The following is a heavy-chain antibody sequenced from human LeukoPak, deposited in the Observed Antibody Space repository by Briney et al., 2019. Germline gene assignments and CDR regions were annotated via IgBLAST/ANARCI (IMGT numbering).Heavy chain of an antibody. CDR3: AKSGLAYCSSTSCYHGPHDY. Sequence: PSETLSLTCTVSGGSLSSYYWTWIRQPPGKGLEWIGYIYYSGSTSYNPSLKSRVTISVDTSKDQFSLKLRSVTAADTAVYYCAKSGLAYCSSTSCYHGPHDYWGQGTLVTVSS. CDR1: GGSLSSYY. V-gene: IGHV4-59*01. CDR2: IYYSGST. D-gene: IGHD2-2*01. J-gene: IGHJ4*02.